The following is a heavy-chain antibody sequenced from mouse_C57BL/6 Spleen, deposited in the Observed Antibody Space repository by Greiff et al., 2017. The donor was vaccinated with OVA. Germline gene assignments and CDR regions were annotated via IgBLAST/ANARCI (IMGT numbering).Heavy chain of an antibody. Sequence: EVKLMESGGGLVKPGGSLKLSCAASGFTFSDYGMHWVRQAPEKGLEWVAYISSGSSTIYYADPVKGRVTISRDNAKNTLFLQMTIRRSENTAMYYCARPLRGGYFDVWGTGTTVTVSS. D-gene: IGHD1-1*01. J-gene: IGHJ1*03. CDR3: ARPLRGGYFDV. CDR2: ISSGSSTI. V-gene: IGHV5-17*01. CDR1: GFTFSDYG.